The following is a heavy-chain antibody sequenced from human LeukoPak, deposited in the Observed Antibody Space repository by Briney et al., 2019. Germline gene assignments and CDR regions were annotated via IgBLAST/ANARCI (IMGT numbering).Heavy chain of an antibody. CDR1: GFTVSSNY. V-gene: IGHV4-34*01. D-gene: IGHD3-10*01. Sequence: GSLRLSCAASGFTVSSNYMSWIRQPPGKGLEWIGEINQSGSTNQNPPLKSRVTISIDTSKNQFSLKLSSVTAADTAVYYCARGYGSGSYFVYWGQGTLVTVSS. CDR3: ARGYGSGSYFVY. J-gene: IGHJ4*02. CDR2: INQSGST.